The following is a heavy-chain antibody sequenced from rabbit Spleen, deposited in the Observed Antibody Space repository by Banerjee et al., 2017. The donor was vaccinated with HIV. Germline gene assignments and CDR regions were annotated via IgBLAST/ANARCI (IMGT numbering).Heavy chain of an antibody. J-gene: IGHJ4*01. V-gene: IGHV1S43*01. CDR1: GIDFSSSYW. CDR3: ARDGAGGSYFAL. Sequence: QQQLEESGGGLVKPGGTLTLTCKASGIDFSSSYWICWVRQAPGKGLEWIGYIDPIFGITYYANWVNGRFSISRENAQNTVFLQMTSLTAADTATYFCARDGAGGSYFALWGPGTLVTVS. CDR2: IDPIFGIT. D-gene: IGHD8-1*01.